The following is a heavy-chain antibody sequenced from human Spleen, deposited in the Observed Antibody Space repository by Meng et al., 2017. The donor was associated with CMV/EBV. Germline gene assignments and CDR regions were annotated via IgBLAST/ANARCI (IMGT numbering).Heavy chain of an antibody. CDR3: AKGVRRFRGMDV. CDR1: GFTFSSYA. V-gene: IGHV3-23*01. CDR2: ISGSGGST. Sequence: GGSLRLSCAASGFTFSSYAMNWVRQAPGKGLEWVSAISGSGGSTYYADSVKGRFTISRDNSKNTLYLQMNSLRAEDTAVYYCAKGVRRFRGMDVWGQGTTVTVSS. J-gene: IGHJ6*02. D-gene: IGHD3-3*01.